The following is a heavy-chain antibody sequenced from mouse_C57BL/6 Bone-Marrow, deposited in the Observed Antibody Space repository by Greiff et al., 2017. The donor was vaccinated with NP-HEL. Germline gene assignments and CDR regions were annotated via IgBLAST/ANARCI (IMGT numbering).Heavy chain of an antibody. Sequence: EVHLVESGGGLVQPGESLKLSCESNEYEFPSHDMSWVRKTPEKRLEFVAAINSDGGSTSYPDTMERRFIISRDNTKKTLYLQMSSLRSEDTALYYCASLYYGSSEAWFAYWGQGTLVTVSA. V-gene: IGHV5-2*01. J-gene: IGHJ3*01. CDR3: ASLYYGSSEAWFAY. D-gene: IGHD1-1*01. CDR2: INSDGGST. CDR1: EYEFPSHD.